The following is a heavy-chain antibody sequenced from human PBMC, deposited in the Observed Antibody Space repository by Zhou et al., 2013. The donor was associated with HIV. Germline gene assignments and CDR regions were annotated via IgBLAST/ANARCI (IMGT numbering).Heavy chain of an antibody. D-gene: IGHD3-9*01. Sequence: QVQLVQSGAEVRKPGSSVKVSCKASGGNFSTDGISWVRQAPGQGLEWMGGIIPIFEAASYAQKFQDRLTITTDESTTTAYMDLSSLRSEDTAIYYCARAQGDILTEGYFDYWGQGTLVTVSS. J-gene: IGHJ4*02. CDR3: ARAQGDILTEGYFDY. V-gene: IGHV1-69*05. CDR2: IIPIFEAA. CDR1: GGNFSTDG.